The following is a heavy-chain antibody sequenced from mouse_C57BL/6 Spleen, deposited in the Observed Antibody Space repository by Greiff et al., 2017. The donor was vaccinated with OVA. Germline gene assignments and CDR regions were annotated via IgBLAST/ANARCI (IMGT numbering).Heavy chain of an antibody. CDR1: GFTFSDYG. D-gene: IGHD1-1*01. V-gene: IGHV5-17*01. J-gene: IGHJ4*01. CDR2: ISSGSSTI. Sequence: DVHLVESGGGLVKPGGSLKLSCAASGFTFSDYGMHWVRQAPEKGLEWVAYISSGSSTIYYADTVKGRFTISRDKAKNTLFLQMTSLRSEDTAMYYCARRSGITPMDYWGQGTSVTVSS. CDR3: ARRSGITPMDY.